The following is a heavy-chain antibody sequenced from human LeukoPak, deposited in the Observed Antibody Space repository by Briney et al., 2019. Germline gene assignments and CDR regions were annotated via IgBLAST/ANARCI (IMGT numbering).Heavy chain of an antibody. Sequence: SETLSLTCTVSGGSVSSGSYYWSWIRQPPGKGLEWIGYISYSGRTSYNPSLKSRVTISVDTSKNQFSLKLSSVTAADTAVYYCARQTGYGLVSFDFWGQGTLVTVSS. CDR2: ISYSGRT. CDR1: GGSVSSGSYY. CDR3: ARQTGYGLVSFDF. V-gene: IGHV4-61*01. J-gene: IGHJ4*02. D-gene: IGHD3-10*01.